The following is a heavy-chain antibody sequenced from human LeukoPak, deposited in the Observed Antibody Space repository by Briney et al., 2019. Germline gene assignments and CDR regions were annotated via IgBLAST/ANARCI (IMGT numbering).Heavy chain of an antibody. D-gene: IGHD4-23*01. J-gene: IGHJ4*02. CDR1: GXTFSSYV. Sequence: PGRSLRLSCAASGXTFSSYVMHWVRQAPGKGLEWMAFISHDGSTKLCADSVKGRFTISRDNSKNTMFLQMNSLRPEDTAVYFCAKDGGNYYIDYWGQGTLVTVSS. V-gene: IGHV3-30*18. CDR3: AKDGGNYYIDY. CDR2: ISHDGSTK.